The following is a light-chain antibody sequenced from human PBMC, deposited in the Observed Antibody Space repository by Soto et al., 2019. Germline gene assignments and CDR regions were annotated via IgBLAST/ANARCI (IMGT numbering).Light chain of an antibody. V-gene: IGKV3-20*01. Sequence: EIVLTQSPGILSLSPGERATLSCRASQSVSSSYLAWYQQKPGQAPRLLIYGASNRATGIPDRFSASGSKTNFTLTIRRLEPEDVAVYYCQQYGSSPPYTFGQGTKLEIK. J-gene: IGKJ2*01. CDR3: QQYGSSPPYT. CDR2: GAS. CDR1: QSVSSSY.